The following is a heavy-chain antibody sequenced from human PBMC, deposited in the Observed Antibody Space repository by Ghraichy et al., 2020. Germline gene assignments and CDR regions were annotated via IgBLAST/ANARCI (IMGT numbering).Heavy chain of an antibody. CDR2: IIPIFGTA. CDR3: ASTYYDSSGYLRQTSY. V-gene: IGHV1-69*06. D-gene: IGHD3-22*01. Sequence: SVKVSCKASGGTFSSYAISWVRQAPGQGLEWMGGIIPIFGTANYAQKFQGRVTITADKSTSTAYMELSSLRSEDTAVYYCASTYYDSSGYLRQTSYWGQGTLVTVSS. J-gene: IGHJ4*02. CDR1: GGTFSSYA.